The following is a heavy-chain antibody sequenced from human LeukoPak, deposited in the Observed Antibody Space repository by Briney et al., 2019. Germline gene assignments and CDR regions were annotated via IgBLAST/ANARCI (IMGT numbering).Heavy chain of an antibody. CDR2: IHNNGDS. D-gene: IGHD3-3*01. V-gene: IGHV4-61*01. Sequence: SETLSLTCTVSGGSISSSSYYWNWIRQAPGKALEWIGHIHNNGDSAYNFSLKSRVTISMDTSKNQFSLKLSSVTAADTAVYYCARDEVIDFWSGSGLAPGDPLDYWGQGTLVTVSS. CDR3: ARDEVIDFWSGSGLAPGDPLDY. CDR1: GGSISSSSYY. J-gene: IGHJ4*02.